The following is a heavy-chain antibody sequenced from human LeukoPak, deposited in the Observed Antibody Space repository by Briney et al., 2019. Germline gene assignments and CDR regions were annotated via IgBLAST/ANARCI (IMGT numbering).Heavy chain of an antibody. CDR1: GFTFSSYA. CDR2: ISYDGSNK. V-gene: IGHV3-30-3*01. J-gene: IGHJ3*02. Sequence: PGGSLRLSCAAPGFTFSSYAMHWVRQAPGKGLEWVAVISYDGSNKYYADSVKGRFTISRDNSKNTLYLQMNSLRAEDTAVYFCPVDAFDIWGQGTMVTVSS. CDR3: PVDAFDI.